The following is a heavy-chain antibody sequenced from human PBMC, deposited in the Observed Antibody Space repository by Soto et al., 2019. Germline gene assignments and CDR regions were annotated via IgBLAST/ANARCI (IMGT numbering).Heavy chain of an antibody. D-gene: IGHD2-15*01. J-gene: IGHJ6*03. CDR1: GFTFSSYA. CDR3: ARGPRYCSGYSCDYYMDV. V-gene: IGHV3-23*01. Sequence: EVQLLESGGGLVQPGRSLRLSCAASGFTFSSYAMSWVRQAPGKGLEWVSAISGSAATTFYADSVKGRFTVSRDNSKNTPYLPMNSLRADDTAVYYCARGPRYCSGYSCDYYMDVWGKGTTVTVSS. CDR2: ISGSAATT.